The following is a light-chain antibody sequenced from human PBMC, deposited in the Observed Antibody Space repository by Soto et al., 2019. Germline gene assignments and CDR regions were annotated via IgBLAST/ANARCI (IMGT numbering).Light chain of an antibody. J-gene: IGKJ2*01. V-gene: IGKV3-20*01. Sequence: EIVLTQSPGTLSLSPGERATLSCRASQSVSSSYLAWYQQKPGQAPRLLIFGASSRATGIPARFSGSGSGTDFTLTISRLEPEDFAVYYCQQYRRSPQNTFGQGTKLEIK. CDR3: QQYRRSPQNT. CDR2: GAS. CDR1: QSVSSSY.